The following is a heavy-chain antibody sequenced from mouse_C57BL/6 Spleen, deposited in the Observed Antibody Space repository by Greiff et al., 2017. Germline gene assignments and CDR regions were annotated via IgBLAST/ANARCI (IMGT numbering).Heavy chain of an antibody. CDR2: FHPYNDDT. J-gene: IGHJ3*01. D-gene: IGHD3-2*02. CDR1: GYTFTTYP. V-gene: IGHV1-47*01. CDR3: ARGQLRLRVFAY. Sequence: VKLMESGAELVKPGASVKMSCKASGYTFTTYPIEWMKQNHGKSLEWIGNFHPYNDDTKYNEKFKGKATLTVEKSSSTVYLELSRLTSDDSAVYYCARGQLRLRVFAYWGQGTLVTVSA.